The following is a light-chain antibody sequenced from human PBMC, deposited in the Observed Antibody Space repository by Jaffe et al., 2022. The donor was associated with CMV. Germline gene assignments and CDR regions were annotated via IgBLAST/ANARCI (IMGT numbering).Light chain of an antibody. CDR3: QVWDSSSDHPGHWV. V-gene: IGLV3-21*04. Sequence: SYVLTQPPSVSVAPGKTARITCGGNNIGSKSVHWYQQKPGQAPVLVIYYDSDRPSGIPERFSGSNSGNTATLTISRVEAGDEADYYCQVWDSSSDHPGHWVFGGGTKLTVL. J-gene: IGLJ3*02. CDR1: NIGSKS. CDR2: YDS.